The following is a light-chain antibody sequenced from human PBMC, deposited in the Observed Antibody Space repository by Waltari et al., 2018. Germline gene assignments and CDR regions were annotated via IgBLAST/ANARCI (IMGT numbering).Light chain of an antibody. J-gene: IGKJ1*01. CDR1: QGVGKY. V-gene: IGKV3-20*01. Sequence: EIGLTQSPGPLSLSPGEGATLSCRASQGVGKYLAWYQQKPGQAPRLLLYHTSIRATGIPDRFSGSGYGTDFSLTISRLEPEDFAVYYCQQYDFLPATFGQGTTVEIK. CDR3: QQYDFLPAT. CDR2: HTS.